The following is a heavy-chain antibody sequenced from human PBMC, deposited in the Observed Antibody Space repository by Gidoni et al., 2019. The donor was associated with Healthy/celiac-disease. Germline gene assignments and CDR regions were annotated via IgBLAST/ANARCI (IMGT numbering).Heavy chain of an antibody. CDR1: GGSISSSSYY. CDR2: IYYSGST. CDR3: ATQTGYSSSWLLDY. Sequence: QLQLQESGPGLVKPSETLSLTCTVSGGSISSSSYYWGWIRQPPGKGLEWIGSIYYSGSTYYNPSLKSRVTISVDTPKNQFSLKLSSVTAADTAVYYCATQTGYSSSWLLDYWGQGTLVTVSS. D-gene: IGHD6-13*01. J-gene: IGHJ4*02. V-gene: IGHV4-39*07.